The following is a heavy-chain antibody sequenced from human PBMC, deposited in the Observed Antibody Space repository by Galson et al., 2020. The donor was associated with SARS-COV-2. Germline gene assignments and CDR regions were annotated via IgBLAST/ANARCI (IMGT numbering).Heavy chain of an antibody. CDR1: GGSISSYY. V-gene: IGHV4-4*07. CDR3: ARAYGGNSFDY. CDR2: LYNSWTT. J-gene: IGHJ4*02. D-gene: IGHD2-15*01. Sequence: SETLSLTCTVSGGSISSYYWSWIRQPAGKGLEWIGRLYNSWTTNYNPSLKRRVTLSVDMSKNQFSLRLSSVTAADTAMYYCARAYGGNSFDYWGRGIRVTVSS.